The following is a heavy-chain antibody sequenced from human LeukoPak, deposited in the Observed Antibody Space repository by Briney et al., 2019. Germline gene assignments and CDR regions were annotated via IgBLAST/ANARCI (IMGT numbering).Heavy chain of an antibody. CDR1: GFTVSSNY. Sequence: PGGSLRLSCAASGFTVSSNYMSWVRQAPGKGLEWVSVIYSGGSTYYADSVKGRFTISRDNSKNTLCLQMNSLRAEDTAVYYCATDSSGYNAFDYWGQGTLVTVSS. D-gene: IGHD3-22*01. CDR3: ATDSSGYNAFDY. CDR2: IYSGGST. J-gene: IGHJ4*02. V-gene: IGHV3-66*02.